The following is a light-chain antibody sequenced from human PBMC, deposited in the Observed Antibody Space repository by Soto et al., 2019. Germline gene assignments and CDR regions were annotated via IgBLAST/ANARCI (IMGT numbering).Light chain of an antibody. CDR3: QQYYSSPLT. J-gene: IGKJ4*01. CDR2: WAS. CDR1: QSVLHSSNNKNY. Sequence: DIVMTQSPDSLAVSLGERATINCKSSQSVLHSSNNKNYLAWYQQKPGQPPKLLIYWASIRESGVPDRFSGSGSGTDFTLTISSLQAEDVAVYYCQQYYSSPLTFGVGTKVEIK. V-gene: IGKV4-1*01.